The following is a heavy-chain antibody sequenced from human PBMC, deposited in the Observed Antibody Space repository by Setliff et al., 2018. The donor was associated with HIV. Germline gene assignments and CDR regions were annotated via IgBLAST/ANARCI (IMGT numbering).Heavy chain of an antibody. J-gene: IGHJ4*02. CDR2: MNPNTGDT. Sequence: GASVKVSCKASGYSFTNYDIHWVRQAAGQGLEWMGWMNPNTGDTGYAPKVQGRVSMTRGTSISTAYMALSSLRSEDTAVYYCARRPCDRASCSFDFWGQGTLVTVSS. D-gene: IGHD2-2*01. V-gene: IGHV1-8*02. CDR1: GYSFTNYD. CDR3: ARRPCDRASCSFDF.